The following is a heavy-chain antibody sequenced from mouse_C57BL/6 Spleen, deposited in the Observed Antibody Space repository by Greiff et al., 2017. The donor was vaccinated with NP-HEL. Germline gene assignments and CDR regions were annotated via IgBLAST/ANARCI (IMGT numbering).Heavy chain of an antibody. V-gene: IGHV1-62-2*01. CDR3: ARHEGRPHITTVVATDYAMDY. Sequence: QVQLKQSGAELVKPGASVKLSCKASGYTFTEYTIHWVKQRSGQGLEWIGWFYPGSGSIKYNEKFKDKATLTADKSSSTVYMELSRLTSEDSAVYFCARHEGRPHITTVVATDYAMDYWGQGTSVTVSS. D-gene: IGHD1-1*01. CDR2: FYPGSGSI. J-gene: IGHJ4*01. CDR1: GYTFTEYT.